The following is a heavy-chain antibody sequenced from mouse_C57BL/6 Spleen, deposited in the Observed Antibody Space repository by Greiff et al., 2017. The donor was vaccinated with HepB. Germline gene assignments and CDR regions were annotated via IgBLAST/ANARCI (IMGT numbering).Heavy chain of an antibody. CDR2: IDPSDSET. D-gene: IGHD2-3*01. J-gene: IGHJ4*01. Sequence: VKLQQPGAELVRPGSSVKLSCKASGYTFTSYWMHWVKQRPIQGLEWIGNIDPSDSETHYNQKFKDKATLTVDKSSSTAYMQLSSLTAEDSAVYYCARFDGPLMDYWGQGTSVTVSS. V-gene: IGHV1-52*01. CDR3: ARFDGPLMDY. CDR1: GYTFTSYW.